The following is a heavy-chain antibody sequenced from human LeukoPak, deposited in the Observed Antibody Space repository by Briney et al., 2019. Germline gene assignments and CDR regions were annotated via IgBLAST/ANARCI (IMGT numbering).Heavy chain of an antibody. V-gene: IGHV3-21*01. Sequence: PGGSLRLSCAASGFTFTKYRMNWVRQAPGKGLECVSSISSSSTYIYYADSMKGRFTISRDNAKNSLYLQMNNLRAEDTAVYYCARGDNLDYWGQGTLVTVSS. CDR3: ARGDNLDY. D-gene: IGHD1-1*01. CDR2: ISSSSTYI. J-gene: IGHJ4*02. CDR1: GFTFTKYR.